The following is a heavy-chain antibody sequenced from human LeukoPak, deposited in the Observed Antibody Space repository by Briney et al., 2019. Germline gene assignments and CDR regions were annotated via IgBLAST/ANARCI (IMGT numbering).Heavy chain of an antibody. V-gene: IGHV1-2*02. J-gene: IGHJ4*02. D-gene: IGHD3-16*01. Sequence: ASVTVSCKASGYTFTGYYMRWVRQAPGQGLEWMGWINPNSGGTNYAQTFEGRVNITRDTSTSTLYMELSSLRSEDTAVYYCAREPSYDYVWGSYGVDYWGQGTLVTVSS. CDR3: AREPSYDYVWGSYGVDY. CDR2: INPNSGGT. CDR1: GYTFTGYY.